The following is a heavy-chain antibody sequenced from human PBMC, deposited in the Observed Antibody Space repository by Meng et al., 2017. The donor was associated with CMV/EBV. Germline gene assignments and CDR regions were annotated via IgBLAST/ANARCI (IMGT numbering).Heavy chain of an antibody. CDR3: AAAPYTASDAFDI. D-gene: IGHD5-18*01. J-gene: IGHJ3*02. V-gene: IGHV1-58*01. CDR1: GFTFTSSV. CDR2: IAVGSGNT. Sequence: SVKVSCKASGFTFTSSVVQWVRQARGQRLEWIGWIAVGSGNTNYAQKFQERVTITRDMSTSTAYMELSSLRSEDTAVYYCAAAPYTASDAFDIWGQGTMVTVSS.